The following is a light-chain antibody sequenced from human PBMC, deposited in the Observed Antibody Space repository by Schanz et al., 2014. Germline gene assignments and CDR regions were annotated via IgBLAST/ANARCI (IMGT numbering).Light chain of an antibody. CDR1: QSVSGSY. CDR3: QQRHTWPLT. Sequence: EIVLTQSPGTLSLSPGERATLSCGASQSVSGSYLAWYQQKPGQAPRLLIYGASSRATGIPARFSGSGSGTDFTLTISSLEPEDFAVYFCQQRHTWPLTFGQGTRLDIK. CDR2: GAS. V-gene: IGKV3D-20*02. J-gene: IGKJ5*01.